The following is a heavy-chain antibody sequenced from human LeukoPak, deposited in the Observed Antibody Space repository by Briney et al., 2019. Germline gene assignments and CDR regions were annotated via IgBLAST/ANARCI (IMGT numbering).Heavy chain of an antibody. J-gene: IGHJ1*01. D-gene: IGHD3-22*01. CDR2: IIPILGIA. Sequence: AASVKVSCKASGGTFSSYAISWVRQAPGQGREWMGRIIPILGIANYAQKFQGRVTITADKSTSTAYMELSSLRSEDTAVYYCARRDYYDSSGYSPEYFQHWGQGTLVTVSS. CDR3: ARRDYYDSSGYSPEYFQH. V-gene: IGHV1-69*04. CDR1: GGTFSSYA.